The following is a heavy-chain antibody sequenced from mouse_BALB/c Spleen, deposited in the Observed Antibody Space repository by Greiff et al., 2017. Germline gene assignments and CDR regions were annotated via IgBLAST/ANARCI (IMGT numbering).Heavy chain of an antibody. Sequence: EVQLQESGPGLVKPSQSLSLTCSVTGYSITSGYYWNWIRQFPGNKLEWMGYISYDGSNNYNPSLKNRISITRDTSKNQFFLKLNSVTTEDTATYYCARESWDYWGQGTSVTVSS. CDR1: GYSITSGYY. V-gene: IGHV3-6*02. J-gene: IGHJ4*01. CDR2: ISYDGSN. CDR3: ARESWDY.